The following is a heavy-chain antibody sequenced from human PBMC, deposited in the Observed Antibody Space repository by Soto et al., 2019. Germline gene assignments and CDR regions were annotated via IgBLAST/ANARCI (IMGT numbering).Heavy chain of an antibody. Sequence: GGSLRLSCAASGFTFSNAWMNWVRQAPGKGLEWVGRIKSKTDGGTTDYAAPVKGRFTISRDDSKNTLYLQMNSLKTEDTAVYYCTTDRVIELELDKKADYYGMDVWGQGTTVTVSS. CDR1: GFTFSNAW. J-gene: IGHJ6*02. CDR2: IKSKTDGGTT. CDR3: TTDRVIELELDKKADYYGMDV. D-gene: IGHD1-7*01. V-gene: IGHV3-15*07.